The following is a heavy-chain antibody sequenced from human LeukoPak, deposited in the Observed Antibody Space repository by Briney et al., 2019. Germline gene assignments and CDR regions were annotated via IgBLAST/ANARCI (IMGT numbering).Heavy chain of an antibody. J-gene: IGHJ3*02. V-gene: IGHV4-34*01. D-gene: IGHD5-24*01. Sequence: SETLSLTCAVYGGSFSGYYWSWIRQPPGKGLEWIGEINHSGSTNYNPSLESRVTISVDTSKNQFSLKLSSVTAADTAVYYCARAVEMATTVGDAFDIWGQGTMVTVSS. CDR1: GGSFSGYY. CDR2: INHSGST. CDR3: ARAVEMATTVGDAFDI.